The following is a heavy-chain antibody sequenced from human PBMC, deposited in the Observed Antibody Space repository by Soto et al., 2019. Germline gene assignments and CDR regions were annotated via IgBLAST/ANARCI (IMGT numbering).Heavy chain of an antibody. V-gene: IGHV1-69*13. CDR3: ARDPFGGVNLNHHYYYGMDV. D-gene: IGHD3-16*01. J-gene: IGHJ6*02. CDR1: GGTFSSYA. CDR2: IIPIFGTA. Sequence: ASVKVSCKASGGTFSSYAISWVRQAPGQGLEWMGGIIPIFGTANYAQKFQGRVTITADESTSTAYMELSSLRSEDTAVYYCARDPFGGVNLNHHYYYGMDVWGQGTTVTVSS.